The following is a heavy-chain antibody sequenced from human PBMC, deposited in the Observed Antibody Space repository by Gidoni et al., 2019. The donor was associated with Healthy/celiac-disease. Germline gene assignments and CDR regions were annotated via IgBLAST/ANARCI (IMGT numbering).Heavy chain of an antibody. CDR2: MNPNSGNT. J-gene: IGHJ3*02. D-gene: IGHD3-22*01. CDR1: GYTFTSYD. Sequence: QVQLVQSGAEVKKPGASVKVSCKASGYTFTSYDINWVRQATGQGLEWMGWMNPNSGNTGYAQKFQGRVTMTRNTSISTAYMELSSLRSEDTAVYYCARTYYYDSSGYPPNDAFDIWGQGTMVTVSS. CDR3: ARTYYYDSSGYPPNDAFDI. V-gene: IGHV1-8*01.